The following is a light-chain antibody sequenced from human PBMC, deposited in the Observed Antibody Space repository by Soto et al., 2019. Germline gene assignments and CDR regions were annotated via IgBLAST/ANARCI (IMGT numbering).Light chain of an antibody. Sequence: EIVLTQSPGTVSLSPGERATLSCRASQSVSSSSLAWYQQRPGQAPRLLIYDASTRATGIPARFSGSGSGTEFTLTISSLQSEDFAVYYCKQYNNWPLSFGQGTKVDIK. V-gene: IGKV3-15*01. J-gene: IGKJ1*01. CDR3: KQYNNWPLS. CDR2: DAS. CDR1: QSVSSSS.